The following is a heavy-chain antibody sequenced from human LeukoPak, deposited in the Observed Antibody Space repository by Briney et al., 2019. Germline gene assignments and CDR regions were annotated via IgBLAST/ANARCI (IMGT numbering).Heavy chain of an antibody. D-gene: IGHD3-10*01. CDR2: ISYDGSNK. J-gene: IGHJ6*03. CDR1: GFTFSSYA. V-gene: IGHV3-30*04. Sequence: GGSLRLSCAASGFTFSSYAMHWVRQAPGKGLEWVAVISYDGSNKYYADSVKGRFTISRDNAKNSLYLQMNSLRAEDTAVYYCASDYYGSGYHYYYMDVWGKGTTVTISS. CDR3: ASDYYGSGYHYYYMDV.